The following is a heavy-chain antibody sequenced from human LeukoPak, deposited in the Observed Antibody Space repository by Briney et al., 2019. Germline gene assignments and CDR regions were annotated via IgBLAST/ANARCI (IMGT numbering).Heavy chain of an antibody. CDR2: ISGSGGST. J-gene: IGHJ4*02. Sequence: GGSLRLSCAASGFPFSSYAMSWVRQAPGKGLEWVSAISGSGGSTYYADSVKGRFTISRDNSKNTLYLQMNSLRAEDTAVYYCAKEVSYCSSTSCYRYWGQGTLVTVSS. V-gene: IGHV3-23*01. D-gene: IGHD2-2*01. CDR3: AKEVSYCSSTSCYRY. CDR1: GFPFSSYA.